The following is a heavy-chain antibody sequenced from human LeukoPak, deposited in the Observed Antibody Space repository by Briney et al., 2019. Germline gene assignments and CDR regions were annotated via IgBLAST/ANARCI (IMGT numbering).Heavy chain of an antibody. J-gene: IGHJ4*02. CDR1: GGSISSYY. D-gene: IGHD2-15*01. Sequence: SETLSLTCTVSGGSISSYYWTWIRQPPGKGLEWIGYVYYTGSTNYNPSLKSRVAISVDTSKNQFSMKLTSVTAADTAVYYCARGGRYWVYWGQGTLVTVSS. CDR2: VYYTGST. V-gene: IGHV4-59*01. CDR3: ARGGRYWVY.